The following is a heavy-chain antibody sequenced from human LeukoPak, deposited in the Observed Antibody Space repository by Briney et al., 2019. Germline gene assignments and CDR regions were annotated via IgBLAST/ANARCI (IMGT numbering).Heavy chain of an antibody. CDR3: PTSFKDDF. D-gene: IGHD1-26*01. CDR2: ISTEGGTI. Sequence: PGGSLRLSCEASGFSFITYEMKWVRQAPGKGLEWVSLISTEGGTIHYADSVKGRVTISRDNDKKSLYLEMTSLRLEDSGIYYCPTSFKDDFWGQGTLVTVSS. V-gene: IGHV3-48*03. CDR1: GFSFITYE. J-gene: IGHJ4*02.